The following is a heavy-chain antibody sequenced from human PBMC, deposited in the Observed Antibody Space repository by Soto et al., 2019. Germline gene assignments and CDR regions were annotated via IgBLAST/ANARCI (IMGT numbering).Heavy chain of an antibody. J-gene: IGHJ4*02. Sequence: QVQLVESGGGVVQPGRSLRLSCAASGFTFSSYGMHWVRQAPGKGLEWVAVIWYDGSNKYYADSVKCRFTISRDNSKNTLYLQMNSLRAEDTAVYYCARDLDTGTYDYWGQGTLVTVSS. D-gene: IGHD6-13*01. V-gene: IGHV3-33*01. CDR3: ARDLDTGTYDY. CDR1: GFTFSSYG. CDR2: IWYDGSNK.